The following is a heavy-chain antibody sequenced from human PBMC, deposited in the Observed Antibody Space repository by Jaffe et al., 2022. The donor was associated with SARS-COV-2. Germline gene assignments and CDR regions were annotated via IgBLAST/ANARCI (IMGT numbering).Heavy chain of an antibody. CDR3: ARIGGYCSSTSCYTDYYYYGMDV. V-gene: IGHV3-33*01. D-gene: IGHD2-2*02. Sequence: QVQLVESGGGVVQPGRSLRLSCAASGFTFSSYGMHWVRQAPGKGLEWVAVIWYDGSNKYYADSVKGRFTISRDNSKNTLYLQMNSLRAEDTAVYYCARIGGYCSSTSCYTDYYYYGMDVWGQGTTVTVSS. J-gene: IGHJ6*02. CDR1: GFTFSSYG. CDR2: IWYDGSNK.